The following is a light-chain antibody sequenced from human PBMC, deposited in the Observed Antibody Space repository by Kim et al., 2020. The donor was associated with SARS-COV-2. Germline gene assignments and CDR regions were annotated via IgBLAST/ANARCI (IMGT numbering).Light chain of an antibody. CDR2: GAS. J-gene: IGKJ1*01. Sequence: SPADRPTLSCRASQSVSRNLAWYQQKPGQAPRLLIYGASTRATGIPAMFSGSGSGTGFTLTISSLQSEDFAVYYCQQYNNWPPWTFGQGTKVDIK. CDR3: QQYNNWPPWT. CDR1: QSVSRN. V-gene: IGKV3-15*01.